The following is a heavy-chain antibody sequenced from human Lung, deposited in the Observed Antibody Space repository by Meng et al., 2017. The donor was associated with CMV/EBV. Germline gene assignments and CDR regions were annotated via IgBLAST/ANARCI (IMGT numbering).Heavy chain of an antibody. D-gene: IGHD2-15*01. Sequence: SXTXSLXCTVSGGXFSGGYYWSWIRQHPGKGLELIGYIYYSGSTNYNPSLKSRVTMSIDTSKNQFSLKLTSVTAADTAVYYCARSEGYCSGGSCISRFDPXGQGXPVTVSS. V-gene: IGHV4-31*03. CDR3: ARSEGYCSGGSCISRFDP. CDR1: GGXFSGGYY. J-gene: IGHJ5*02. CDR2: IYYSGST.